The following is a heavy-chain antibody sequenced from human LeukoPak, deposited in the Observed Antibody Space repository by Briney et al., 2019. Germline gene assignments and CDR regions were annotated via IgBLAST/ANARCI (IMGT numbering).Heavy chain of an antibody. CDR3: ANLMTTVTAGPFDY. CDR2: ISAYNGNT. Sequence: ASVKVSCKASGYTFTSYGISWVRQAPGQGLEWMGWISAYNGNTNYAQKLQGRVTMTTDTSTSTAYMELRSLRSDDTAVYYCANLMTTVTAGPFDYWGQGTLVTVSS. CDR1: GYTFTSYG. D-gene: IGHD4-17*01. J-gene: IGHJ4*02. V-gene: IGHV1-18*01.